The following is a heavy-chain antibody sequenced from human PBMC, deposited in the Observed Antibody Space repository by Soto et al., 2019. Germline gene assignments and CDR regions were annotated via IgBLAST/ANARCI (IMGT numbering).Heavy chain of an antibody. Sequence: SETLSLTCTVSGGSISSGGYYWSWIRQHPGKGLEWIGYIYYSGSTYYNPSLKSRVTISVYTSKNQFSLKLSSVSAADTAVYYCARGSTGFFYGLDVWGKGTTVTVSS. CDR3: ARGSTGFFYGLDV. CDR2: IYYSGST. V-gene: IGHV4-31*03. J-gene: IGHJ6*04. CDR1: GGSISSGGYY.